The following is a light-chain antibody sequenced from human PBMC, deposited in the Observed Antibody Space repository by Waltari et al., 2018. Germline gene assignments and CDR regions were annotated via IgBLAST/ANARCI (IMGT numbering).Light chain of an antibody. J-gene: IGLJ1*01. Sequence: QSVLIQPPSVSGTPGQRVTISCSGSSSNIGSNYVYWYEHLPGTAPKLLIYRNDQPPSGVPDLFSGYKSGTSASLAISGLRSEDEADFYCATWDDSLGGAIFGPGTKVTVL. CDR3: ATWDDSLGGAI. CDR1: SSNIGSNY. CDR2: RND. V-gene: IGLV1-47*01.